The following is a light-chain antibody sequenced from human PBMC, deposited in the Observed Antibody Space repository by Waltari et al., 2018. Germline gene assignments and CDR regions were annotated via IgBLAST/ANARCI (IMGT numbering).Light chain of an antibody. CDR1: SSDVGFYNL. Sequence: QSALTQPASVSGSPGQSITISCTGTSSDVGFYNLVSWYQQHPDKAPKLMVYEVIERPSVVSTRFSGSKSGNTASLTISGLQAEDEADYYCCSYAGRNIWVFGGGTKVTVL. V-gene: IGLV2-23*02. CDR2: EVI. CDR3: CSYAGRNIWV. J-gene: IGLJ3*02.